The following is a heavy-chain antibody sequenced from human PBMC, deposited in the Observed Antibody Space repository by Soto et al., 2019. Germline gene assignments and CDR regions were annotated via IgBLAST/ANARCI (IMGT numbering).Heavy chain of an antibody. CDR2: ISGSGGST. CDR3: ANAPWERRGDYYYYGMDV. V-gene: IGHV3-23*01. Sequence: EVQLLESGGGLVQPGGSLRLSCAASGFTFSSYAMSWVRQAPGKGLELVSAISGSGGSTYYADSVKGRFTISSDNSKNTLFLQMNSLRAEDTAVYYCANAPWERRGDYYYYGMDVWGQGTTVTVS. CDR1: GFTFSSYA. D-gene: IGHD1-26*01. J-gene: IGHJ6*02.